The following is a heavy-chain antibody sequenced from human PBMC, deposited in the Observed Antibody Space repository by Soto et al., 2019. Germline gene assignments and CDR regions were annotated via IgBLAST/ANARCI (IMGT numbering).Heavy chain of an antibody. CDR1: GFSFRNAW. D-gene: IGHD2-2*01. V-gene: IGHV3-15*01. Sequence: ELQLVESGGGLVKPGGSLRLSCAASGFSFRNAWMSWVRQAPGKGLEWVGHIKSQGDGGTRDYAAPVKGRFTISRDDSKHTLFLQMNSLKNEDTAVYFCTTDLQAYCDGTTCYAGNYYYDDMDVWGQGTTVTVSS. CDR3: TTDLQAYCDGTTCYAGNYYYDDMDV. CDR2: IKSQGDGGTR. J-gene: IGHJ6*02.